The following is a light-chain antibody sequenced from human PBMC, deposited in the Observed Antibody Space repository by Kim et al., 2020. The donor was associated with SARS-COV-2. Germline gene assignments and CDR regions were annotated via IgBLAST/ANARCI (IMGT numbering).Light chain of an antibody. Sequence: PSSISCKSRQSLLHSHGYNYLVWYLQKPGQSPQLLIYLGSNRASGVPDRFSGSGSGTDFTLKSSRVEAEDVGVYYCMQALQTPRTFGQGTKVEIK. CDR3: MQALQTPRT. V-gene: IGKV2-28*01. CDR2: LGS. J-gene: IGKJ1*01. CDR1: QSLLHSHGYNY.